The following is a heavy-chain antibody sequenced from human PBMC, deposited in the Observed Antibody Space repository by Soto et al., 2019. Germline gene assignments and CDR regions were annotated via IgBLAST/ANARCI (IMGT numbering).Heavy chain of an antibody. J-gene: IGHJ4*02. Sequence: QVQLQQWGAGLLKPSETLSLTCAVYGGSFSGYYWSWIHQPPGKGLEWIGEINHSGSTNYNLSLKGGATKYVDTSKNHSALALGSVTASGTAVYYCASGGHTVTPKDWGQGTLVTVSS. CDR3: ASGGHTVTPKD. V-gene: IGHV4-34*01. D-gene: IGHD4-17*01. CDR2: INHSGST. CDR1: GGSFSGYY.